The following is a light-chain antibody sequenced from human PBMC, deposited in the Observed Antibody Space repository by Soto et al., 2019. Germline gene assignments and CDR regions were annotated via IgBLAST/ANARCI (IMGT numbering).Light chain of an antibody. Sequence: QSALTQPRSVSGSPGQSVTISCTGTSSDVGGYNCVSWYQQHPGKAPKLMIYEVSKRPSGAPDRFSGSKSGNTASLTISGLQTEDEADYYCCSYAGTYTVLFGGGTKLTVL. CDR3: CSYAGTYTVL. CDR2: EVS. J-gene: IGLJ2*01. V-gene: IGLV2-11*01. CDR1: SSDVGGYNC.